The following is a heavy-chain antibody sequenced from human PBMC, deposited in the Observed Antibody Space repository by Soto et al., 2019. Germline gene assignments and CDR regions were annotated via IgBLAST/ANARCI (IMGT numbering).Heavy chain of an antibody. CDR3: AALRPYYYDSSGYYFNAFDI. V-gene: IGHV1-58*01. J-gene: IGHJ3*02. CDR1: GFTFTSSA. Sequence: SVTVSCKASGFTFTSSAVQWVRQAREQRLVWIGWIVVGSGNTNYAQKFQERVTITRDMSTSTAYMELSSLRSEDTAVYYCAALRPYYYDSSGYYFNAFDIWGQGTMVTVSS. CDR2: IVVGSGNT. D-gene: IGHD3-22*01.